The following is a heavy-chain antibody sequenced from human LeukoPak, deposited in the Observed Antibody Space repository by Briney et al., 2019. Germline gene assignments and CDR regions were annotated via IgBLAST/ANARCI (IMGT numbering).Heavy chain of an antibody. CDR1: GFTVSSNY. D-gene: IGHD2-2*01. CDR2: IYSGGST. J-gene: IGHJ6*02. V-gene: IGHV3-66*02. CDR3: ARVVGYCSSTSCYRGEYYYYGMDV. Sequence: GGSLRLSCAASGFTVSSNYMSWVRQAPGKGLEWVSVIYSGGSTYYADSVKGRFTTSRDNSKNTLYLQMNSLRAEDTAVYYCARVVGYCSSTSCYRGEYYYYGMDVWGQGTTVTVSS.